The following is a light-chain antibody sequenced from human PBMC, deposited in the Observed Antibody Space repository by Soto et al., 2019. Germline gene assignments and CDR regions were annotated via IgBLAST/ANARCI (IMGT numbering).Light chain of an antibody. CDR2: DAS. J-gene: IGKJ5*01. Sequence: EILFTQSPATLAVSAGGIATVACSAIHSVSSDLAWYQQKPGQAPRLLIYDASNRATGIPARFSGSGSGTDFTLTIRRLEAEDFAVYYCQQRSNWPPIPFGQGARLEIK. CDR1: HSVSSD. V-gene: IGKV3-11*01. CDR3: QQRSNWPPIP.